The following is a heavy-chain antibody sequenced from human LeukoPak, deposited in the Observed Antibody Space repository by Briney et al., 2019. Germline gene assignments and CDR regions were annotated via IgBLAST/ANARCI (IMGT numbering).Heavy chain of an antibody. CDR3: ARHPHYYDSSGHRD. V-gene: IGHV5-10-1*01. CDR1: GYSFTSYW. Sequence: AGESLKISCKGSGYSFTSYWISWVRQMPGKGLEWMGRIDPSDSYTNYSPSFQGHVTISADKSLSTAYLQWSSLKASDTAMYYCARHPHYYDSSGHRDWGQGTLVTVSS. CDR2: IDPSDSYT. J-gene: IGHJ4*02. D-gene: IGHD3-22*01.